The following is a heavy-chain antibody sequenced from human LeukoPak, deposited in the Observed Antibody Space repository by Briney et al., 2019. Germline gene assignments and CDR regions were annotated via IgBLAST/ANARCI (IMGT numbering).Heavy chain of an antibody. Sequence: PSETPSLTCTVSGGSINSYYWNWIRQPAGKGLEWIGHIYTSGSTNYNPSLKSRVTMSVDTSKNHFSLKLSSVTAADTAVYYCARETSDSSGYYIDYWGQGTLVTVSS. D-gene: IGHD3-22*01. V-gene: IGHV4-4*07. CDR1: GGSINSYY. CDR2: IYTSGST. CDR3: ARETSDSSGYYIDY. J-gene: IGHJ4*02.